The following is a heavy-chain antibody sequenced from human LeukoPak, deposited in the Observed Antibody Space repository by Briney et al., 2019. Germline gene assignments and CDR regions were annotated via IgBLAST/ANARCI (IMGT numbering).Heavy chain of an antibody. J-gene: IGHJ6*03. CDR2: INPNSGGT. CDR1: GYTFTGYY. Sequence: ASVKVSCKASGYTFTGYYMHWVRQAPGQGLEWMGRINPNSGGTNYAQKFQGRVTMTRDTSISTAYMELSRLRSDDTAVYYCAREGGSSWYDINYYYYYKDVWGKGTTVTVSS. CDR3: AREGGSSWYDINYYYYYKDV. V-gene: IGHV1-2*06. D-gene: IGHD6-13*01.